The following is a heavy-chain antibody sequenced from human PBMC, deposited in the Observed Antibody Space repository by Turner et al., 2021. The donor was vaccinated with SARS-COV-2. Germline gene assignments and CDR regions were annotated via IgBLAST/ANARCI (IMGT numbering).Heavy chain of an antibody. D-gene: IGHD2-2*01. V-gene: IGHV1-24*01. J-gene: IGHJ4*02. Sequence: HVQLVQSGAAVKMPGASVKVSCKVSGHTLTELSMHWVRQAPGIGLEWMGGFDPEDGETIYAQKFQGRVTMTEETSTDTAYMELSSLGSEDTAVYYCAREGSSGEANCSSTSCYPYWGQGTLVTVSS. CDR2: FDPEDGET. CDR3: AREGSSGEANCSSTSCYPY. CDR1: GHTLTELS.